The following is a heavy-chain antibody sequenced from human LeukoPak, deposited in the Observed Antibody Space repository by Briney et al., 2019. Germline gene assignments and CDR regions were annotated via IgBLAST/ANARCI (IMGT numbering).Heavy chain of an antibody. J-gene: IGHJ4*02. CDR1: GFNFDTYA. CDR3: AREIFSSGSYPDF. V-gene: IGHV3-33*01. Sequence: GRSLRLSCAASGFNFDTYAMHWVRQAPGQGLEWVALIWHDGSHKFYSNSVRGQFTISRDNSKNTVYLQMNNLRPDDTAVYYCAREIFSSGSYPDFWGQGTLVTVSS. CDR2: IWHDGSHK. D-gene: IGHD3-10*01.